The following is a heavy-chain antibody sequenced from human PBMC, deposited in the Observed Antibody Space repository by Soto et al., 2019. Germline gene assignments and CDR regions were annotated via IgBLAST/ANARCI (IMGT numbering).Heavy chain of an antibody. CDR1: GYSFTSYW. Sequence: PGESLKISCKGSGYSFTSYWISWVRQMPGKGLEWMGRIDPSDSYTNYSPSFQGHVTISADKSISTAYLQWSSLKASDTAMYYCERRGAGYNHIDYWGQGTLVTVCS. V-gene: IGHV5-10-1*01. CDR2: IDPSDSYT. CDR3: ERRGAGYNHIDY. J-gene: IGHJ4*02. D-gene: IGHD1-26*01.